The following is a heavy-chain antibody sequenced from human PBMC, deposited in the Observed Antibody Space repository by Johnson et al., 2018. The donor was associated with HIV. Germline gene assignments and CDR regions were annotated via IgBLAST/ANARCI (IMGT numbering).Heavy chain of an antibody. CDR1: GFTFSSYW. CDR3: ASGGSRYSGSYLSDAFDI. D-gene: IGHD1-26*01. J-gene: IGHJ3*02. CDR2: INSDGSST. Sequence: MQLVESGGGVVQPGRSLRLSCAASGFTFSSYWMHWVRQAPGKGLVWVSRINSDGSSTSYADSVKGRFTISRDNAKNTLYLQMNSLRAEDTAVYYCASGGSRYSGSYLSDAFDIWGQGTMVTVSS. V-gene: IGHV3-74*02.